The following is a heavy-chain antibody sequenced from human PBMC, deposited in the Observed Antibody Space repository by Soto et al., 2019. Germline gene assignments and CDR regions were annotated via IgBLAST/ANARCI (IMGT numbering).Heavy chain of an antibody. D-gene: IGHD3-16*01. CDR3: ARDWFGIDY. CDR2: IKPYNGNT. V-gene: IGHV1-18*01. J-gene: IGHJ4*02. CDR1: GYTFTSYG. Sequence: QVQLVQSGAEVKKPGASVKVSCKASGYTFTSYGISWVRQAPGQGLEWMGWIKPYNGNTNYAQKLQGRVTMTTDTSTHPAYMELRGLRSDATAVYYCARDWFGIDYCGQGTVVTVSS.